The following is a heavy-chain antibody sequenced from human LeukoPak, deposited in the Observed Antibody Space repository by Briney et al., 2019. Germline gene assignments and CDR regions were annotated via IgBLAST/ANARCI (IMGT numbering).Heavy chain of an antibody. Sequence: GGSLRLSCAASGFTFDDYGMSWVRQAPGKGLEWVSGINWNGGSTGYADSVKGRFTISRDNAKNSLYLQMNSLRAEDTALYYCARNGITGTPDAFDIWGQGTMVTVSS. J-gene: IGHJ3*02. V-gene: IGHV3-20*04. D-gene: IGHD1-7*01. CDR3: ARNGITGTPDAFDI. CDR1: GFTFDDYG. CDR2: INWNGGST.